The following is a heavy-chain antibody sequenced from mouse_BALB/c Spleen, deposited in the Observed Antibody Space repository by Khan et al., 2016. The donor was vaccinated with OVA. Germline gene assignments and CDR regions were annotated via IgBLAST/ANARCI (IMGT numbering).Heavy chain of an antibody. CDR2: IDPFNGGT. CDR3: AKGGLGLRNYAVDY. Sequence: VQLQQSGPDLMKPGTSVKISCKASGYSITSYYMHWVKQSHGKSLEWIGYIDPFNGGTSYNQKFKGKATLPVDKSSSTASMHLSSLTSADSAVYYYAKGGLGLRNYAVDYWSQGTSDTVSS. V-gene: IGHV1S135*01. D-gene: IGHD3-1*01. CDR1: GYSITSYY. J-gene: IGHJ4*01.